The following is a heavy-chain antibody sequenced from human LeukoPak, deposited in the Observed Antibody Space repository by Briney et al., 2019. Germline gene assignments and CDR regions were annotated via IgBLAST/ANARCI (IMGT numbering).Heavy chain of an antibody. D-gene: IGHD3-9*01. Sequence: GRSLRLSCVASGFTFYNYGMHWVRQAPGKGLEWVAIIWHDGSNKLYRDSVKGRFTISRDNAKNTVWLQMDSLRVEDTALYYCARDLHILTDPLDLWGQGTLVTVTS. CDR2: IWHDGSNK. V-gene: IGHV3-33*01. CDR3: ARDLHILTDPLDL. CDR1: GFTFYNYG. J-gene: IGHJ5*02.